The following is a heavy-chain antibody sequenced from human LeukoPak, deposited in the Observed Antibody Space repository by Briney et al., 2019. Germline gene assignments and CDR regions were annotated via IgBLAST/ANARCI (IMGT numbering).Heavy chain of an antibody. J-gene: IGHJ4*02. CDR1: GFSFSSYG. CDR2: IWYDGSNK. CDR3: AKETLEYSSSSFDY. D-gene: IGHD6-6*01. V-gene: IGHV3-33*06. Sequence: GRSLRLSCAASGFSFSSYGMHWVRQAPGKGLEWVAVIWYDGSNKYYADSVKGRFTISRDNSKNTLNLQMNSLRAEDTAVYYCAKETLEYSSSSFDYWGRGTLVTVSS.